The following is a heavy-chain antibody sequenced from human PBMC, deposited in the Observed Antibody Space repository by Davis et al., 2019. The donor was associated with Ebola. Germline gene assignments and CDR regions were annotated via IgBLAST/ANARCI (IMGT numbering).Heavy chain of an antibody. Sequence: GESLKISCAASGFTFSSYSMNWVRQAPGKGLEWVSYISSSSSTIYYADSVKGRFTISRDNAKNSLYLQMNSLRDEGTAVYYCARALTTVVTPVDYWGQGTLVTVSS. D-gene: IGHD4-23*01. J-gene: IGHJ4*02. CDR1: GFTFSSYS. CDR2: ISSSSSTI. V-gene: IGHV3-48*02. CDR3: ARALTTVVTPVDY.